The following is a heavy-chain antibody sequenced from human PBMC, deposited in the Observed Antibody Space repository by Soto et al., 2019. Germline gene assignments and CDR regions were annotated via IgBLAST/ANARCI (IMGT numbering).Heavy chain of an antibody. CDR3: ARQSDVLLWFGELWGVMGY. D-gene: IGHD3-10*01. Sequence: QLQLQESGPGLVKPSETLSLTCTVSGGSISSSSYYWGWIRQPPGKGLEWIGSIYYSGSTYYNPSLTSRVTISVDTSKNQFSLKLSSVTAADTAVYYCARQSDVLLWFGELWGVMGYWGQGTLVTVSS. CDR2: IYYSGST. V-gene: IGHV4-39*01. J-gene: IGHJ4*02. CDR1: GGSISSSSYY.